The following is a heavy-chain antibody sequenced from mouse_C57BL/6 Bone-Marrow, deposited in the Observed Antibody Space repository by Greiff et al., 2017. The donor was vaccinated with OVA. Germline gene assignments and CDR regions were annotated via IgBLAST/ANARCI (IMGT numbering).Heavy chain of an antibody. CDR3: ARAPTRAWFAY. Sequence: DVKLVESGPGLVKPSQSLSLTCSVTGYSITSGYYWNWIRQFPGNKLEWMGYISYDGSNNYNPSLKNRISITRDTSKNQFFLKLNSVTTEDTATYYCARAPTRAWFAYWGQGTLVTVSA. CDR2: ISYDGSN. CDR1: GYSITSGYY. J-gene: IGHJ3*01. V-gene: IGHV3-6*01.